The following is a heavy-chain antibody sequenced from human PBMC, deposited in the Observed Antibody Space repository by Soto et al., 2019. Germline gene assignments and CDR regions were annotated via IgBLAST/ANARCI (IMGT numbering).Heavy chain of an antibody. Sequence: EVQLVESGGGLVKPGGSLRLSCAAYGFTFSSYSMNWVHQAPGKGLEWVSSISSSSSYIYYADSVKGRFTISRDNAKNSLYLQMNSLRAEDTAVYYCARETKNSHTLAFDIWGQGTMVTVSS. J-gene: IGHJ3*02. D-gene: IGHD1-26*01. CDR3: ARETKNSHTLAFDI. CDR1: GFTFSSYS. V-gene: IGHV3-21*01. CDR2: ISSSSSYI.